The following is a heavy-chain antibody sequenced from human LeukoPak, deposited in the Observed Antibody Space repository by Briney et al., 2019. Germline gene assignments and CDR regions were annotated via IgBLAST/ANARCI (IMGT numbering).Heavy chain of an antibody. Sequence: SETLSLTCAVYGGSFSGYYWSWLRQPPGKGLEWIGYIYYSGSTNYNPSLKSRVTISVDTSKNQFSLKLSSVTAADTAVYYCARDRRSYYDFWSGYPYGMDVWGQGTTVTVSS. CDR1: GGSFSGYY. CDR3: ARDRRSYYDFWSGYPYGMDV. J-gene: IGHJ6*02. V-gene: IGHV4-59*01. D-gene: IGHD3-3*01. CDR2: IYYSGST.